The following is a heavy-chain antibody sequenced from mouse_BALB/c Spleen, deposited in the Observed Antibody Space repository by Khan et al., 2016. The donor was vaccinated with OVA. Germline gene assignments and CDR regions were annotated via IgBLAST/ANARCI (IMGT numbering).Heavy chain of an antibody. D-gene: IGHD1-1*01. CDR1: GYSITSGYN. J-gene: IGHJ2*01. V-gene: IGHV3-6*02. Sequence: EVQLQESGPGLVKPSQSLSLTCSVTGYSITSGYNWNWIRQFPGNKLEWMGYISYDGSNNYNPSLQNRISISRDTTKNQFFLKLNSVTTEDTATYYWARDYFGNSYFDYWGQGTTLQVSS. CDR3: ARDYFGNSYFDY. CDR2: ISYDGSN.